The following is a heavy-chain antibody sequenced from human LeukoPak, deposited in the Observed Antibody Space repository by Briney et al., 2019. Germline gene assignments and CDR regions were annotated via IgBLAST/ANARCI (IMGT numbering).Heavy chain of an antibody. CDR1: GGSISSGDYY. V-gene: IGHV4-30-4*08. CDR2: IYYSGST. D-gene: IGHD5-12*01. CDR3: AREGGSGSGY. J-gene: IGHJ4*02. Sequence: SETLSLTCTVSGGSISSGDYYWSWIRQPPGKGLEWIGYIYYSGSTYYNPSLKSRVTISVDASKNQYSLKLSSVTAADTAVYYCAREGGSGSGYWGQGTLVTVSS.